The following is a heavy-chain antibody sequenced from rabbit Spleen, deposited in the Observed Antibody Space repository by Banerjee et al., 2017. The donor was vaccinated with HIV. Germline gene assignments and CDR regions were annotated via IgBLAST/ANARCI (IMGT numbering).Heavy chain of an antibody. CDR1: GFSFSNKAV. D-gene: IGHD4-1*01. CDR2: IYAGSSGST. CDR3: ARDYSNNGGFYFNL. V-gene: IGHV1S45*01. Sequence: QEQLVESGGGLVKPEGSLKLSCTASGFSFSNKAVMCWVRQAPGKGLEWIACIYAGSSGSTYSATWAKGRFTISKTSSTTVTLQMTSLTAADTATYFCARDYSNNGGFYFNLWGPGTLVTVS. J-gene: IGHJ4*01.